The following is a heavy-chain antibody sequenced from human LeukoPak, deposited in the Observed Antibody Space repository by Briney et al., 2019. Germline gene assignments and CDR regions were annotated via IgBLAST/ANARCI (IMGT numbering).Heavy chain of an antibody. CDR3: ARASITIFGDENWFDP. D-gene: IGHD3-3*01. V-gene: IGHV1-69*01. Sequence: ASVKVSCTASGGTFTSYAISWVRQAPGQGLEWMGGIIPIFGTANYAQKFQGRVTITADESTSTAYMELSSLRSEDTAVYYCARASITIFGDENWFDPWGQGTLVTVSS. J-gene: IGHJ5*02. CDR2: IIPIFGTA. CDR1: GGTFTSYA.